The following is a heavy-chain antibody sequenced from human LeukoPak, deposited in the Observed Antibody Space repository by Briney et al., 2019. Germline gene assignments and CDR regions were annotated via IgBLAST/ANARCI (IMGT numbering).Heavy chain of an antibody. J-gene: IGHJ6*02. CDR2: INAGNGNT. D-gene: IGHD3/OR15-3a*01. CDR3: ARDGHARYGMDV. V-gene: IGHV1-3*01. CDR1: GYTFTSYA. Sequence: ASVKVSCKASGYTFTSYAMHWVRQAPGQRLEWMGWINAGNGNTKYSQKFQGRVTITRDTSASTAYMELSSLRSEDTAVYYCARDGHARYGMDVWGQGTTVTVSS.